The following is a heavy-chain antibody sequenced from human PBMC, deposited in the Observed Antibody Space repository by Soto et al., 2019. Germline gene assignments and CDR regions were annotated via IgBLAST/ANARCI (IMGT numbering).Heavy chain of an antibody. V-gene: IGHV6-1*01. J-gene: IGHJ6*02. Sequence: SQTLSLTCAISGDSVSSNSAAWNWIRQSPSRGLEWLGRTYYRSKWYNDYAVSVKSRITINPDTSKNQFSLQLNSVTPEDTAVYYCARDGHLDTLVRGVSITSYYYCGMDVWGQGNTVTVSS. CDR1: GDSVSSNSAA. D-gene: IGHD3-10*01. CDR3: ARDGHLDTLVRGVSITSYYYCGMDV. CDR2: TYYRSKWYN.